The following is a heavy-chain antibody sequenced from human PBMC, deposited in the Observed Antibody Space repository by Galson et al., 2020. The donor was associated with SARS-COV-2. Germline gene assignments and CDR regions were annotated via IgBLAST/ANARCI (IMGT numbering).Heavy chain of an antibody. J-gene: IGHJ6*02. CDR2: ISAYNGNT. Sequence: ASVKVSCKASGYTFTSYGISWVRQAPGQGLEWMGWISAYNGNTNYAQKLQGRVTMTTDTSTSTAYMGLRSLRSDDTAVYYCARDYPSTDSFGVVPSYGMDVWGQGTTVTVSS. D-gene: IGHD3-3*01. CDR1: GYTFTSYG. V-gene: IGHV1-18*01. CDR3: ARDYPSTDSFGVVPSYGMDV.